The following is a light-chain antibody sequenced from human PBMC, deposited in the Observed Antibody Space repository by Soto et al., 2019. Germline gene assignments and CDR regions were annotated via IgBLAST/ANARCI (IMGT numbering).Light chain of an antibody. Sequence: DIQMTQSPSTLSASVGDRVTITCRASQSSSTWLAWYQQKPGKAPKLLIYAASSLQSGVQSRFSGSGYGTDFTLTLRSLNTEDFAVYFCKQFKHYPINFGQGTRMEI. V-gene: IGKV1-5*01. J-gene: IGKJ5*01. CDR3: KQFKHYPIN. CDR1: QSSSTW. CDR2: AAS.